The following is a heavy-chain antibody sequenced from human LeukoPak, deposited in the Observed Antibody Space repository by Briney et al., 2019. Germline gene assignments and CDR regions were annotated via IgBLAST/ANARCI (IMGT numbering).Heavy chain of an antibody. CDR3: ATKSLIGYTDQ. J-gene: IGHJ4*02. D-gene: IGHD6-13*01. V-gene: IGHV3-30*03. CDR1: GFTFSTYG. CDR2: ISFDGTNK. Sequence: GSSLRLSCAASGFTFSTYGMHWVRQAPGKGLEWVAVISFDGTNKYYADSVRGRFTISRGNSKNTLYVQMNSLRIEDTAIYYCATKSLIGYTDQWGQGTLVTVSS.